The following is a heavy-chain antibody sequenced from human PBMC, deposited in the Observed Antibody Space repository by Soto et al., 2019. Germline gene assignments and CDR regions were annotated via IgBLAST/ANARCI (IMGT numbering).Heavy chain of an antibody. D-gene: IGHD3-3*01. CDR1: GYTFTSYG. J-gene: IGHJ4*02. CDR2: TSAYNGNT. CDR3: ATLLSGRFLEWLPEGSLGY. Sequence: GASVKVSCKASGYTFTSYGISWVRQAPGQGLEWMGWTSAYNGNTNYAQKLQGRVTMTTDTSTSTAYMELRSLRSEDTAVYYCATLLSGRFLEWLPEGSLGYWGQGTLVTVSS. V-gene: IGHV1-18*01.